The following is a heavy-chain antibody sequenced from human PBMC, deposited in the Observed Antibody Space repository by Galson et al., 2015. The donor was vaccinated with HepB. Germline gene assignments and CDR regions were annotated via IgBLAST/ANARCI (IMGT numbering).Heavy chain of an antibody. Sequence: SLRLSCAASGFLFSDYYMSWIRQAPGKGLEWVSFISTGSDYTNYEYSVKGRFTISRDNARNSLYLQLNTLRAEDTAVYYCARLVWGLHGYSYGGPADYWGQGALVTVSS. CDR2: ISTGSDYT. J-gene: IGHJ4*02. D-gene: IGHD3-16*01. CDR3: ARLVWGLHGYSYGGPADY. V-gene: IGHV3-11*06. CDR1: GFLFSDYY.